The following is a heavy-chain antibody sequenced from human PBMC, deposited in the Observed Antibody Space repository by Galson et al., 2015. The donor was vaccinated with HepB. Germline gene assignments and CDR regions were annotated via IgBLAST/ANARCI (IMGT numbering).Heavy chain of an antibody. Sequence: SVKVSCKASGHTFTNYAIHWVRQAPGQRLEWMGWINAGTGNTKYSQKFQGRVTITRDTSARTAYMELSSLRSEDTAVYYCARARPSGFYYYYMDVWGKGTTVTVSS. V-gene: IGHV1-3*01. CDR2: INAGTGNT. CDR1: GHTFTNYA. D-gene: IGHD6-6*01. CDR3: ARARPSGFYYYYMDV. J-gene: IGHJ6*03.